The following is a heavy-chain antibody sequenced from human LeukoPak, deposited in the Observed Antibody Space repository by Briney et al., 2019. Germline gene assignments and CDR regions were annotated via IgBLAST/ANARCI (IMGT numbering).Heavy chain of an antibody. CDR1: GYTFTNYA. D-gene: IGHD1-26*01. V-gene: IGHV1-18*01. Sequence: GASVKVSCKASGYTFTNYAISWVRQAPGQGLEWMGWISTNSDIRTYAQTLQGRFTMTTDTATTTAYMELNNLTFDDTAVYYCARDWDAMNNCIDPWGQGTPVTVSS. CDR2: ISTNSDIR. CDR3: ARDWDAMNNCIDP. J-gene: IGHJ5*02.